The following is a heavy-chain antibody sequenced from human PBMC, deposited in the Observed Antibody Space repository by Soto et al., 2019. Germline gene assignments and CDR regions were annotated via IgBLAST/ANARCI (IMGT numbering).Heavy chain of an antibody. Sequence: GGSLRLSCAAYGLPFSSYPMDLVRQGPGKGLEWVAVVSIGGSTHYADSVRGRFTISRDNSKNTLSLQMNSLTAEDTAVYFCAKRRGAGGHFDYWGQGALVTVSS. V-gene: IGHV3-23*01. D-gene: IGHD2-15*01. CDR2: VSIGGST. CDR3: AKRRGAGGHFDY. CDR1: GLPFSSYP. J-gene: IGHJ4*02.